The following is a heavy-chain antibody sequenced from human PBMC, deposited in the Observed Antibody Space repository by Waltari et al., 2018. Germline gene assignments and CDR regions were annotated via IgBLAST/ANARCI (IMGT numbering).Heavy chain of an antibody. CDR3: AREGAAGPFDY. V-gene: IGHV3-33*01. Sequence: QVQLVESGGGVVQPGRSLRLSCAASGFTFRSYGSHWVRQSPGKGLEWVAVIWYDGSNKYYADSVKGRFTISRDNSKNTLYLQMNSLRAEDTAVYYCAREGAAGPFDYWGQGTLVTVSS. J-gene: IGHJ4*02. CDR2: IWYDGSNK. CDR1: GFTFRSYG. D-gene: IGHD6-13*01.